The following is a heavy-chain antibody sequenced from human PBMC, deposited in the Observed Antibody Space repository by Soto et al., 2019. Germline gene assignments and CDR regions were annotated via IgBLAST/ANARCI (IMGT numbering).Heavy chain of an antibody. Sequence: SETLSLTCTVSGGSISSYYWSWIRQPPGKGLEWIGYIYYSGSTNYNPSLKSRVTISVDTSKNQFSLKLSSVTAADTAVYYCARLLFDYDILTGLAHYFDYWGQGTLVTVSS. D-gene: IGHD3-9*01. CDR3: ARLLFDYDILTGLAHYFDY. CDR1: GGSISSYY. CDR2: IYYSGST. J-gene: IGHJ4*02. V-gene: IGHV4-59*01.